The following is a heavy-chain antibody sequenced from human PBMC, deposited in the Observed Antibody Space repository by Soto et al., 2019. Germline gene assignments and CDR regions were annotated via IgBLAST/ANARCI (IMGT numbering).Heavy chain of an antibody. Sequence: ASVKVSCEVSGYTLTELSMHWVRQAPGKGLEWMGGFDPEDGETIYAQKFQGRVTMTEDTSTDTAYMELSSLRSEDTAVYYCATDRGVIFWGRGLYYYYGMDVWGQGTTVTVSS. CDR1: GYTLTELS. CDR2: FDPEDGET. V-gene: IGHV1-24*01. CDR3: ATDRGVIFWGRGLYYYYGMDV. D-gene: IGHD3-10*01. J-gene: IGHJ6*02.